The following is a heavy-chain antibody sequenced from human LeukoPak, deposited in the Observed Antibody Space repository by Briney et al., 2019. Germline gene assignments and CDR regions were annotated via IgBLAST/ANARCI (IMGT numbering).Heavy chain of an antibody. V-gene: IGHV4-38-2*02. CDR3: ARDHLLAVAGFFDY. Sequence: SETLSLTCAVSGYSISSGYYWGWIRQPPGKGLEWIGSIYHSGSTYYNPSLKSRVTISVDTPKNQFSLKLSSVTAADTAVYYCARDHLLAVAGFFDYWGQGTLVTVSS. CDR2: IYHSGST. CDR1: GYSISSGYY. J-gene: IGHJ4*02. D-gene: IGHD6-19*01.